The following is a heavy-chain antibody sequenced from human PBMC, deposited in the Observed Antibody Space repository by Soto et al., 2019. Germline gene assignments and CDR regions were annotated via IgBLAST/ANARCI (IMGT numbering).Heavy chain of an antibody. J-gene: IGHJ4*02. CDR2: ISYDGSNK. D-gene: IGHD6-19*01. CDR1: GFTFSSYG. V-gene: IGHV3-30*18. Sequence: PGGSLRLSCAASGFTFSSYGMHWVRQAPGKGLEWVAVISYDGSNKYYADSVKGRFTISRDNSKNTLYLQMNSLRAEDTAVYYCAKVEPEWTVAGLIDYWGQGTLVTVSS. CDR3: AKVEPEWTVAGLIDY.